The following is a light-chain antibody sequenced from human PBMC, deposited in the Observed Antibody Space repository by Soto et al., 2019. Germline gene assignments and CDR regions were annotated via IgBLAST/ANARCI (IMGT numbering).Light chain of an antibody. J-gene: IGLJ1*01. V-gene: IGLV2-14*01. CDR3: SSYTSSSTYV. CDR1: SSDVGGYNY. CDR2: EVS. Sequence: QSALTQPASVSGSPGQSITVSCTGTSSDVGGYNYVSWYQQHPGKAPKLMIYEVSTRPSGVSNRFSGSKSGNSASLTISGLQADDEADYYCSSYTSSSTYVFGAGTKVTVL.